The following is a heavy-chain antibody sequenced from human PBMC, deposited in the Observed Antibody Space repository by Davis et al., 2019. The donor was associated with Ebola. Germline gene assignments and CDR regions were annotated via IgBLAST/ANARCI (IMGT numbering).Heavy chain of an antibody. CDR2: IYYSGST. J-gene: IGHJ4*02. V-gene: IGHV4-39*01. Sequence: MPSETLSLTCTVSGGSISSSSYYWGWIRQPPGKGLEWIGSIYYSGSTYYNPSLKSRVTISVDTSKNQFSLKLSSVTAADTAVYYCSRQARLSLDYWGQGTLVTVSS. D-gene: IGHD6-19*01. CDR1: GGSISSSSYY. CDR3: SRQARLSLDY.